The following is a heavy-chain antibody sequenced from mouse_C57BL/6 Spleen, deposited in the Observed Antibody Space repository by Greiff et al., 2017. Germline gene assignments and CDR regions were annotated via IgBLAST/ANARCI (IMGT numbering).Heavy chain of an antibody. CDR1: GYAFSSSW. V-gene: IGHV1-82*01. CDR3: TSGTYFDV. J-gene: IGHJ1*03. CDR2: IYPGDGDT. Sequence: VQVVESGPELVKPGASVKISCKASGYAFSSSWMHWVKQRPGKGLEWIGRIYPGDGDTNYNGKFKGKATLTTDKSYSTAYMQMSRLTCVDAAVYFGTSGTYFDVWGTGTTVTVSS. D-gene: IGHD4-1*01.